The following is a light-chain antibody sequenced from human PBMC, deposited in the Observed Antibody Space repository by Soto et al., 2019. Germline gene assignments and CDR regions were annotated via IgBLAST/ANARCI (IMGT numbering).Light chain of an antibody. CDR1: SGDIGTYNL. J-gene: IGLJ1*01. Sequence: SVLAQRAAGYGSPGQSIAISCTGTSGDIGTYNLVSWYQQHPGKAPKLMISEVNERPSGVSDRFSGSKSGDTASLTISGLRTEDEADYYCCSFAGSGTGVFGTGTKVTVL. CDR3: CSFAGSGTGV. V-gene: IGLV2-23*02. CDR2: EVN.